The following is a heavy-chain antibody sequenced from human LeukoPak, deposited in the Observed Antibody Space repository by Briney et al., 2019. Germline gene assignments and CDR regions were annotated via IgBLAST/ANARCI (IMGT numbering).Heavy chain of an antibody. CDR3: VRGYSYGFYFDY. D-gene: IGHD5-18*01. CDR2: INPNSGGP. J-gene: IGHJ4*02. V-gene: IGHV1-2*02. CDR1: GYSFTGYY. Sequence: ASVKVSCKTSGYSFTGYYIHWVRQAPGQGLKWMGWINPNSGGPNYGQKFQGTVTMTRDTSISTAYLELSNLRSDDTAAYYCVRGYSYGFYFDYWGQGSLVTVSS.